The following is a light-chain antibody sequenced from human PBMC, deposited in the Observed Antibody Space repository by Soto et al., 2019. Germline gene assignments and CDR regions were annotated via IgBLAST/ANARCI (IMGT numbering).Light chain of an antibody. J-gene: IGLJ1*01. V-gene: IGLV1-40*01. CDR3: QSYDSTLSARYV. Sequence: QSVLTQPPSVSGAPGQRVTISCTGSNSNIGAGYDVHWYQQLPGTAPKLLIYYNNIRPSGVPDRFSGSKSGTSASLAITGLQAEDEADYYCQSYDSTLSARYVFGTGTKLTVL. CDR2: YNN. CDR1: NSNIGAGYD.